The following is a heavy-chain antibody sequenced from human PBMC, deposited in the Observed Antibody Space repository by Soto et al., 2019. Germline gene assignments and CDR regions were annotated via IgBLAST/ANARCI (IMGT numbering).Heavy chain of an antibody. CDR2: IYHSGST. Sequence: QLQLQESGSGLVKPSQTLSLTCAVSGGSISSGGYSWSWIRQPPGKGLECIGYIYHSGSTYYNPYLQSRVTISVDTSENQFSLKLSSVTAADTAVYYCARDRMNYDFWSGYYRRYGRDVWGQGTTVTVSS. CDR3: ARDRMNYDFWSGYYRRYGRDV. D-gene: IGHD3-3*01. V-gene: IGHV4-30-2*01. CDR1: GGSISSGGYS. J-gene: IGHJ6*02.